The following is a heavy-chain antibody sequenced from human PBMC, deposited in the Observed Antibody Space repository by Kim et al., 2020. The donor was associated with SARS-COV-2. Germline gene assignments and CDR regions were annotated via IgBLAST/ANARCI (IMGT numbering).Heavy chain of an antibody. J-gene: IGHJ6*02. D-gene: IGHD3-10*01. CDR3: ARDRITMVRGEVGSYYYYYGMDV. Sequence: ASVKVSCKASGYTFTGYYMHWVRQAPGQGLEWMGWINPNSGGTNYAQKFQGRVTMTRDTSISTAYMELSRLRSDDTAVYYCARDRITMVRGEVGSYYYYYGMDVWGQGTTVTVSS. CDR2: INPNSGGT. V-gene: IGHV1-2*02. CDR1: GYTFTGYY.